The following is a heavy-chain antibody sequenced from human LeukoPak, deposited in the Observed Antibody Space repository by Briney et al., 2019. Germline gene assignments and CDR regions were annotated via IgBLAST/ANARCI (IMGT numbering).Heavy chain of an antibody. CDR1: GGSISSYY. J-gene: IGHJ6*03. Sequence: SETLPLTCTVSGGSISSYYWSWIRQPAGKGLEWIGRIYTSGSTNYNPSLKSRVTMSVDTSKNQFSLKLSSVTAADTAVYYCARHGSGSYSADPPYYYYYYMDVWGKGTTVTVSS. CDR3: ARHGSGSYSADPPYYYYYYMDV. D-gene: IGHD3-10*01. CDR2: IYTSGST. V-gene: IGHV4-4*07.